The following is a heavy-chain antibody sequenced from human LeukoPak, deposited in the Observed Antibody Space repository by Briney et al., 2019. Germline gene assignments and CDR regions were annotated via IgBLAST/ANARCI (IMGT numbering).Heavy chain of an antibody. CDR2: INSEGSST. Sequence: GGSLRLSCAASGFTLSSYWIHWVRQAPGKGLVWVSRINSEGSSTSYADSVKGRFTISRDNAKNTLYLQMNSLRAEGTAIYYCARGGLISLANTPLGAFDIWGQGTMVSVSS. CDR1: GFTLSSYW. J-gene: IGHJ3*02. D-gene: IGHD3/OR15-3a*01. V-gene: IGHV3-74*01. CDR3: ARGGLISLANTPLGAFDI.